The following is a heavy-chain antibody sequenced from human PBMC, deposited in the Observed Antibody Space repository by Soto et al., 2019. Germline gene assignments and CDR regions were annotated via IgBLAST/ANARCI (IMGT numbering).Heavy chain of an antibody. D-gene: IGHD1-20*01. CDR2: IKHDGSEK. Sequence: EVQLEESGGGLVQPGGSLRLSCAASEFTFSAYWMSWVRQTPGKGLEWVANIKHDGSEKYYVDSVKGRFTISRDNAKNSLFLEMNSLRAEDTAVFYCAIITRGFSMDVWGQGTTVTVSS. V-gene: IGHV3-7*01. CDR3: AIITRGFSMDV. CDR1: EFTFSAYW. J-gene: IGHJ6*02.